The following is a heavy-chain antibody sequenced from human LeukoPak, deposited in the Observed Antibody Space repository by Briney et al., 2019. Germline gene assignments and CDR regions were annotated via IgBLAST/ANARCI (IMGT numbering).Heavy chain of an antibody. D-gene: IGHD6-13*01. Sequence: GGSLRLSCVGSGFSVAFRYMTWVRQAPGKGLEWVSLIYSGSATYYADPVKGRFTISRDNSKNTLHLQMNSLRAEDTAVYYCARVYTNSWSHLDLWGRGTLVTASS. CDR3: ARVYTNSWSHLDL. CDR2: IYSGSAT. J-gene: IGHJ2*01. V-gene: IGHV3-66*01. CDR1: GFSVAFRY.